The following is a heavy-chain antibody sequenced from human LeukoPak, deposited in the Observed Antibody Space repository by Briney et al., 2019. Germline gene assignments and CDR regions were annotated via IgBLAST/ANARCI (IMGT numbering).Heavy chain of an antibody. Sequence: GGSLRLSCAASGLTFSNYWMSWVRQAPGKGLEWVANIKKDGSEKYYVDSVKGRFTISRDNAKNSLYLQMNSLRADDTAVYYCASRYRSSTTCYSPYFDYWGQGTLVTVSS. D-gene: IGHD2-2*02. CDR1: GLTFSNYW. CDR2: IKKDGSEK. V-gene: IGHV3-7*01. CDR3: ASRYRSSTTCYSPYFDY. J-gene: IGHJ4*02.